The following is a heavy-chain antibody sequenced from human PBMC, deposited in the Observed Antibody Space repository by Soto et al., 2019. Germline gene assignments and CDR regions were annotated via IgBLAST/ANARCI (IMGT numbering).Heavy chain of an antibody. D-gene: IGHD6-19*01. CDR2: ISYDGSNK. V-gene: IGHV3-30-3*01. Sequence: GGSKRLSSSASGFPFSSYAMHWVLPAPGKGLEWVAVISYDGSNKYYADSVKGRFTISRDNSKNTLYLQMNSLRAEDTAGYYCARGAVASSYYRDYWGQGPLVTVSA. CDR1: GFPFSSYA. J-gene: IGHJ4*02. CDR3: ARGAVASSYYRDY.